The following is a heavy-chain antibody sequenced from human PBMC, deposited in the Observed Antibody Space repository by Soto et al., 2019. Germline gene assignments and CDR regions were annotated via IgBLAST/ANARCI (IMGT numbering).Heavy chain of an antibody. CDR2: ISAYNGNT. V-gene: IGHV1-18*01. J-gene: IGHJ5*02. CDR1: SDTFTSYG. Sequence: APAKVCSKASSDTFTSYGISWARQATGQGREWMGWISAYNGNTNYAQKLQGRVTMTTDTSTSTAYMELRSLRSDDTAVYYCARFGCSSTSGHPPAWFAPWGQGTLVPVSS. CDR3: ARFGCSSTSGHPPAWFAP. D-gene: IGHD2-2*01.